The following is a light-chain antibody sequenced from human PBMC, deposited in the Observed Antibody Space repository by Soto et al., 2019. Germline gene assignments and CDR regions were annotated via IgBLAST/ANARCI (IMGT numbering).Light chain of an antibody. V-gene: IGKV1-6*01. CDR2: GAS. Sequence: AIQLTQSPSSLSASVGDRVTIICRASRGIRNVLAWYQHAPGKDPKLLIYGASILHSGVPSRFSGSGSGTDFTLTISSLLPEDFATYYCLQDFNYPITFGQGTRLEIK. J-gene: IGKJ5*01. CDR1: RGIRNV. CDR3: LQDFNYPIT.